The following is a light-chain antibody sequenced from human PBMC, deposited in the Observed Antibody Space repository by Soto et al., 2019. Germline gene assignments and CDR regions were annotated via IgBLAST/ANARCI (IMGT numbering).Light chain of an antibody. CDR3: GTWDSSLSAGL. J-gene: IGLJ2*01. CDR1: SSNIANNY. Sequence: QSALTQPPSVSAAPGQKVTISCSGSSSNIANNYVSWYQQLPGTAPKVLIYENSKRPSGIPDRFSGSKSGTSATLGITGLQTGDEADYYCGTWDSSLSAGLFGGGTKLTVL. V-gene: IGLV1-51*02. CDR2: ENS.